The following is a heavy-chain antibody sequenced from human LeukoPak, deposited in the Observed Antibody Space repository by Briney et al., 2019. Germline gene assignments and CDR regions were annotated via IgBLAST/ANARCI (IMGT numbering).Heavy chain of an antibody. J-gene: IGHJ4*02. CDR3: GRMVQGDLVVAAAMPTVTFDY. Sequence: SETLSLPCTVSGGSISSCDYHWSWIPQHPGKVLGWIRYIYYSGSPYYNPSLQSQVTQSVDTSKNQYSLKQRSVTAADTAVYYCGRMVQGDLVVAAAMPTVTFDYWGQGTLVTVSS. CDR2: IYYSGSP. V-gene: IGHV4-31*01. D-gene: IGHD2-2*01. CDR1: GGSISSCDYH.